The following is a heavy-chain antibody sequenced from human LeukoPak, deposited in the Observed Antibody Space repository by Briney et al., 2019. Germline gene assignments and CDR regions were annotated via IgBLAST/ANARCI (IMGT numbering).Heavy chain of an antibody. Sequence: SETLSLTCTVSGGSFEHYYWGWIRQPPGKGLEWIGYVYYSGSTDYGPSLKSRLTISADTSKNQFSLKLRSVSAADTAVYYCASHRRSHGSEYWGQGILVTVSS. CDR3: ASHRRSHGSEY. J-gene: IGHJ4*02. CDR1: GGSFEHYY. V-gene: IGHV4-59*01. D-gene: IGHD3-10*01. CDR2: VYYSGST.